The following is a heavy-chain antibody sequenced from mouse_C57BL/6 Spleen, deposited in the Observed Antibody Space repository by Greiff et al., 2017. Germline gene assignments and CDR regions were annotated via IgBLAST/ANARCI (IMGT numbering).Heavy chain of an antibody. CDR3: ARTDGYYGGAMDD. J-gene: IGHJ4*01. CDR1: GYAFSSSC. Sequence: QVQLQQSGPELVKPGASVKISCKASGYAFSSSCMNWVKQRPGKGLEWIGRIYPGDGDTNYNGKFKGKATLTADKSSSTAYMQLSSLTSEDSAVYFCARTDGYYGGAMDDWGQGTSVTVSS. CDR2: IYPGDGDT. V-gene: IGHV1-82*01. D-gene: IGHD2-3*01.